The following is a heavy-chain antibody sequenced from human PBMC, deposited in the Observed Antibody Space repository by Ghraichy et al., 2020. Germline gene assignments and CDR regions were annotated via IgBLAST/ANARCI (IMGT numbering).Heavy chain of an antibody. CDR3: ARWGASSSNFDY. D-gene: IGHD6-6*01. CDR1: GGSISTYY. Sequence: SETPSLTCTVSGGSISTYYWSWIRQPPGKGLEWIGYIYYSGSTYYNPSLKSRVTISVDTSKNQFSLKLNSVTAADTAVYYCARWGASSSNFDYWGQGSLVTVSS. V-gene: IGHV4-59*01. J-gene: IGHJ4*02. CDR2: IYYSGST.